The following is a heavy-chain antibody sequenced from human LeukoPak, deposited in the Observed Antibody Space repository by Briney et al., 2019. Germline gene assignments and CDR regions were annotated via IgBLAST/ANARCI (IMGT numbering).Heavy chain of an antibody. Sequence: SGTLSLTCTVSRDSISSYFWSWIRQPPGKGLEWIAYIYHSGSTSYNPSLKSRVTLSVDTSKNQFSLNLTSVTAADTAVYYCARWGTEDGDYPIYWGQGTLVTVSS. V-gene: IGHV4-59*01. CDR3: ARWGTEDGDYPIY. J-gene: IGHJ4*02. D-gene: IGHD4-17*01. CDR1: RDSISSYF. CDR2: IYHSGST.